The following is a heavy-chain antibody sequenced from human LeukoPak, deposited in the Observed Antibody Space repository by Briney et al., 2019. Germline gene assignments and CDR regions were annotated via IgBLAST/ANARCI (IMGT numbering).Heavy chain of an antibody. J-gene: IGHJ4*02. D-gene: IGHD3-3*01. CDR2: NNPNSGGT. CDR1: GYTFTGYY. CDR3: ARTLYYDFWMFDY. V-gene: IGHV1-2*02. Sequence: GASVKVSCKASGYTFTGYYMHWVRQAPGQGLEWMGWNNPNSGGTNYAQKFQGRVTMTRDTSISTAYMELSRLRSDDTAVYYCARTLYYDFWMFDYWGQGTLVTVSS.